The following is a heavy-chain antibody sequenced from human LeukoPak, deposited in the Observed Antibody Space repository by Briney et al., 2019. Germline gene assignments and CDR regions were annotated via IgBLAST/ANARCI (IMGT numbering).Heavy chain of an antibody. CDR1: GFSFSDAW. CDR3: TTRSPARYCSGGACYSSADY. D-gene: IGHD2-15*01. Sequence: GGSLRLSCAASGFSFSDAWVNWVRQAPGKGLEWVGHIKSKVDGGTPDYVAPVKGRFTISRDDSRNTLYLQMSSLNTEDTAVYYCTTRSPARYCSGGACYSSADYWGQGTLVTVSS. J-gene: IGHJ4*02. CDR2: IKSKVDGGTP. V-gene: IGHV3-15*07.